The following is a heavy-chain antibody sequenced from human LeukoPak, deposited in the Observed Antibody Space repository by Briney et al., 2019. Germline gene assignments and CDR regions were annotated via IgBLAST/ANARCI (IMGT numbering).Heavy chain of an antibody. CDR3: ARIRPAAGFDGFEI. D-gene: IGHD6-13*01. Sequence: LETLSLTCTVSGGSITSYYWTWVRQPPGKGLEWIGYIYYTGTTNYKPSLQSRETLSVDTSKNHFYLKLTSVTAADTAVYYCARIRPAAGFDGFEICGQGAILADSS. CDR2: IYYTGTT. CDR1: GGSITSYY. V-gene: IGHV4-59*13. J-gene: IGHJ3*02.